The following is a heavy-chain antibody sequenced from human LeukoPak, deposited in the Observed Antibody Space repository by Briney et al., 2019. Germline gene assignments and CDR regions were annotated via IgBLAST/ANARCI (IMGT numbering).Heavy chain of an antibody. J-gene: IGHJ3*02. D-gene: IGHD5-12*01. CDR1: GYSFTSYW. CDR3: ARIRRGSKDAFDI. Sequence: GESLKISCKGSGYSFTSYWIGWVRQMPGKGLEWMGIIYPGDSDTRYSPSFQGQVTTSADKSISTAYLQWSSLKASDTAMYYCARIRRGSKDAFDIWGQGTMVTVSS. V-gene: IGHV5-51*01. CDR2: IYPGDSDT.